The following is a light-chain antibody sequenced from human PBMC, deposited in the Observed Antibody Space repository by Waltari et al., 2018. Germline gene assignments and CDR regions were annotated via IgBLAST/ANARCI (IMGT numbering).Light chain of an antibody. CDR2: KAN. CDR1: SRPPPSTSY. V-gene: IGLV8-61*01. Sequence: QTVVTQEPSLSVSPGGTVPSPCALCSRPPPSTSYARWYQQTPGQPPRTLMYKANFRSSGVPDRFSGSSLGNKAALTITGAQADDESDYYCLVYMGSGIWVFGGGTKLTVL. CDR3: LVYMGSGIWV. J-gene: IGLJ3*02.